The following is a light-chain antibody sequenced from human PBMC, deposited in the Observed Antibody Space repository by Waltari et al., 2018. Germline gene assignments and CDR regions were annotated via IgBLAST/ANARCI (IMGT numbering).Light chain of an antibody. V-gene: IGKV1-39*01. CDR1: QSVSRF. CDR3: QQYNNWLRGLT. CDR2: GAS. J-gene: IGKJ4*01. Sequence: DIQMTQSPSSLSASVGDRVTITCRASQSVSRFLNCYQQKPGRAPKLLIYGASTLQSGVPSRFSGSGSGTDFTLTIDSLQPEDFAVYYCQQYNNWLRGLTFGGGTKVEIK.